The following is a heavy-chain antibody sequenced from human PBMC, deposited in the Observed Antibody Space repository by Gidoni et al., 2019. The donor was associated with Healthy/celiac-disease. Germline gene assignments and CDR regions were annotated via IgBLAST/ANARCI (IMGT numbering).Heavy chain of an antibody. CDR2: ISSSSSYI. CDR3: AREEKPHYGMDV. CDR1: TFSSYS. J-gene: IGHJ6*02. V-gene: IGHV3-21*01. Sequence: TFSSYSMNWVRQAPGKGLEWVSSISSSSSYIYYADSVKGRFTISRDNAKNSLYLQMNSLRAEDTAVYYCAREEKPHYGMDVWGQGTTVTVSS.